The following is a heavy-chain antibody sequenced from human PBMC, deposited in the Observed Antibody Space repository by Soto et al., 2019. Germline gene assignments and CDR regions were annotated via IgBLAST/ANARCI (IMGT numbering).Heavy chain of an antibody. V-gene: IGHV1-18*01. CDR2: ISAYNGNT. J-gene: IGHJ4*02. D-gene: IGHD5-12*01. Sequence: ASVKVSCKASGYTFTSYGISWVRQAPGQGLEWMGWISAYNGNTNYAQKLQGRVTMTTDTSTSTAYMELRSLRSDDTAVYYCARDIEYSGYDGFDYWGKGTLVTVYS. CDR3: ARDIEYSGYDGFDY. CDR1: GYTFTSYG.